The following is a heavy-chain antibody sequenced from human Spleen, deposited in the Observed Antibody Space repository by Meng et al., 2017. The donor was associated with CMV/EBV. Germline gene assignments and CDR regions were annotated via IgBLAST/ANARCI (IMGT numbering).Heavy chain of an antibody. D-gene: IGHD2-21*01. CDR3: ARDPYCGGDCYPPAGMDV. CDR2: INHSGST. J-gene: IGHJ6*02. Sequence: GSLRLSCAIYGGSFSGYYWSWIRQPPGKGLEWIGEINHSGSTNYNPSLKSRVTISVDTSKNQFCLKLSSVTAADTAVYYCARDPYCGGDCYPPAGMDVWGQGTTVTVSS. V-gene: IGHV4-34*01. CDR1: GGSFSGYY.